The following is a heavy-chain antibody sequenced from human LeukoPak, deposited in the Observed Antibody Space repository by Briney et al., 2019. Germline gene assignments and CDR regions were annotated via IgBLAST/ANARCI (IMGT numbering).Heavy chain of an antibody. V-gene: IGHV1-69*13. J-gene: IGHJ6*02. CDR1: GGTFSSYA. D-gene: IGHD3-3*01. CDR3: ARDATIFGVEGEFYYYYGMDV. Sequence: SVKVSCKASGGTFSSYAISWVRQAPGQGLEWMGGIIPIFGTANYAQKFQGRVTITADESTSTAYMELSSLRSEDTAVYNCARDATIFGVEGEFYYYYGMDVWGQGTTVTVSS. CDR2: IIPIFGTA.